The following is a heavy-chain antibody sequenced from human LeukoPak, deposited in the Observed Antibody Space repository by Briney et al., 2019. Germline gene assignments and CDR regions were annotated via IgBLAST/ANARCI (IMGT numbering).Heavy chain of an antibody. Sequence: PGGSLRLSCAASGFTFGSYAMHWVRQAPGKGLEWVAVISYDGSNKYYADSVKGRFTISRDNSKNTLYLQMNSLRAEDTAVYYCARGTYYYDSSGYYYWGQGTLVTVSS. CDR3: ARGTYYYDSSGYYY. CDR1: GFTFGSYA. D-gene: IGHD3-22*01. V-gene: IGHV3-30*04. CDR2: ISYDGSNK. J-gene: IGHJ4*02.